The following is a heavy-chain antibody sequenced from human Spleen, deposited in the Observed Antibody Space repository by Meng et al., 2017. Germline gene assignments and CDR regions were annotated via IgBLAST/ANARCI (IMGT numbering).Heavy chain of an antibody. CDR1: GLIFSSRA. Sequence: QVQLVQSGAEVRTPGSSVTVSCTASGLIFSSRAISWVRQAPGQGPEWLGGIIPILDMTNYAQKFQGRVMMTTDTSTSTAYMELRSLRSDDTAVLYCARSLDWFDPWGQGTLVTVSS. J-gene: IGHJ5*02. CDR3: ARSLDWFDP. D-gene: IGHD1-26*01. CDR2: IIPILDMT. V-gene: IGHV1-69*10.